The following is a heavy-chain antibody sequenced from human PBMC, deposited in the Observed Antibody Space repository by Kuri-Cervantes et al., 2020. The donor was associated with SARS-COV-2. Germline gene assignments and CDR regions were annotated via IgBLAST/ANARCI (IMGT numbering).Heavy chain of an antibody. V-gene: IGHV2-5*02. J-gene: IGHJ5*02. CDR2: IYWDDDK. CDR3: AKAYYNNWFDP. D-gene: IGHD3-10*01. Sequence: SGPTLVKPTQTLTLTCTFSGFSLSTSGMCVGWIRQPPGKALEWLALIYWDDDKRYSPSLKSRLTITKDSSKNQVFLTMTNMDPVDTATYYCAKAYYNNWFDPWGQGTLVTVSS. CDR1: GFSLSTSGMC.